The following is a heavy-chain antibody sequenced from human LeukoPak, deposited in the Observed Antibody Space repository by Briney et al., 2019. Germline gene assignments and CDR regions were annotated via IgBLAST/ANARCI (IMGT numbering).Heavy chain of an antibody. V-gene: IGHV3-23*01. CDR3: ARLTDS. CDR2: IGGSGADT. CDR1: GFTFSSSA. J-gene: IGHJ4*02. Sequence: GGSLRLSCAASGFTFSSSAMSWVCQAPGKGLEWVSTIGGSGADTYYADSVKGRFTISRDNSKNTLYLQMNSLRAEDTAVYFCARLTDSWGQGTLVTVSS.